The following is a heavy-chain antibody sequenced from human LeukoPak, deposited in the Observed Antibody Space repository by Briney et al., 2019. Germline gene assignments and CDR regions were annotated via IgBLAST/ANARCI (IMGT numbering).Heavy chain of an antibody. V-gene: IGHV3-7*03. CDR2: INHNGNVN. Sequence: PGGSLRLSCAASGFTFSSYWMNWARQAPGKGLEWVASINHNGNVNYYVDSVKGRFTISRDNAKNTLYLQMNSLRAEDTAVYYCVKLSSGSGSKFGFDSWGQGTLVTVSS. D-gene: IGHD6-19*01. CDR3: VKLSSGSGSKFGFDS. J-gene: IGHJ4*02. CDR1: GFTFSSYW.